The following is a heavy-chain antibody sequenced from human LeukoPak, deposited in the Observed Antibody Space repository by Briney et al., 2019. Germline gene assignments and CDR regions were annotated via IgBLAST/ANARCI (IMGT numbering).Heavy chain of an antibody. J-gene: IGHJ4*02. V-gene: IGHV1-2*02. CDR1: GYTFTGYY. D-gene: IGHD2-15*01. CDR3: ARVNGYCSGSICYFDY. CDR2: INPNSGGT. Sequence: ASVKVSCKASGYTFTGYYMHWVRQAPGQGLEWMGWINPNSGGTNYAQKFQGRVTMTRDTSISTAYMELSRLRSDDTAVYYCARVNGYCSGSICYFDYWGQGTLVTVSS.